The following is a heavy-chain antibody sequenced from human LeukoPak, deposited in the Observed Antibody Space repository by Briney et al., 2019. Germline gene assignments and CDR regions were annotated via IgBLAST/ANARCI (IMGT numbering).Heavy chain of an antibody. D-gene: IGHD3-10*01. Sequence: GRSLRLSCAASGFTFSSYGMHWVRQAPGKGLEWVAVIWYDGSNEYYADSVKGRFTISRDNSKNTLYLQMNSLRAEDTAVYHCARDRRVYYYGSGSYYPIHFDYWGQGTLVTVSS. CDR1: GFTFSSYG. CDR2: IWYDGSNE. V-gene: IGHV3-33*01. CDR3: ARDRRVYYYGSGSYYPIHFDY. J-gene: IGHJ4*02.